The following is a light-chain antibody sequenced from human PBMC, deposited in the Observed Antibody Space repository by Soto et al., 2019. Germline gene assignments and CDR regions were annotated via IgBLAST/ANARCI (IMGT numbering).Light chain of an antibody. V-gene: IGKV1-5*03. CDR1: QSISSW. J-gene: IGKJ1*01. CDR2: KAS. CDR3: QQYDTNSS. Sequence: DIQKTQSPSTLSASVGDRVTITCRASQSISSWLAWYQQKAGKAPKLLIYKASSLESGVPSRFSGSGSGTEFTLTISSLQPDDFATYYCQQYDTNSSFGQGTKVEIK.